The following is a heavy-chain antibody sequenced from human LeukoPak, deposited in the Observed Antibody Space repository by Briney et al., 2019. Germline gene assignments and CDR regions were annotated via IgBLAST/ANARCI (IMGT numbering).Heavy chain of an antibody. D-gene: IGHD3-10*01. V-gene: IGHV3-7*04. J-gene: IGHJ4*02. CDR2: INQAGSEE. CDR1: GFTFSNAW. CDR3: ARVRGDYYFDY. Sequence: GGSLRLSCAASGFTFSNAWMSWVRQAPGKGLEWVANINQAGSEEYYVDSVRGRFTISRDNAKNSLYLQVNSLRAEDTAVYHCARVRGDYYFDYWGQRTLVTVSS.